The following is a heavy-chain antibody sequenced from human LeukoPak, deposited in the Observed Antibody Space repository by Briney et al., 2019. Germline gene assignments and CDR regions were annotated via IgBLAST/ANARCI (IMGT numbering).Heavy chain of an antibody. J-gene: IGHJ6*03. Sequence: GGSLRLSCTASGFTLSGFWMYWVRQVPGKGLMSVSRINVDGSIISYADSVKGRFTISRDSAKNTLYLQMNSLRAEDTAVYYCARDTALYYMDVWGKGTTVTVSS. V-gene: IGHV3-74*01. CDR2: INVDGSII. CDR3: ARDTALYYMDV. CDR1: GFTLSGFW. D-gene: IGHD2-21*02.